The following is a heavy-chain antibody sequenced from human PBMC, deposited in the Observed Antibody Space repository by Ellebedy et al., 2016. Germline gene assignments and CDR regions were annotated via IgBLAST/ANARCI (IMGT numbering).Heavy chain of an antibody. CDR2: INHSGST. J-gene: IGHJ6*02. CDR1: GGSFSGYY. V-gene: IGHV4-34*01. CDR3: ARGVRVLRYFDWPRPYYGMDV. D-gene: IGHD3-9*01. Sequence: SETLSLTCAVYGGSFSGYYWSWIRQPPGKGLEWIGEINHSGSTNYNPSLKSRVTISVDTSKNQFSLKLSSVTAADTAVYYCARGVRVLRYFDWPRPYYGMDVWGQGTTVTVSS.